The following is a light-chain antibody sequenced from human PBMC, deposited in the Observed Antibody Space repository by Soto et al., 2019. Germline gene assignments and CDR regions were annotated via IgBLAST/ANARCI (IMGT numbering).Light chain of an antibody. V-gene: IGKV3-20*01. CDR1: QSVSSSY. CDR2: GAS. Sequence: EIVLTQSPGTLSLSPGERATLSCRASQSVSSSYLAWYQQKPGQAPRLLIYGASSRATGIPGRFSGSGSGTDLNLNISRLEPEDFAVYYCQQYGSSLLTFGPGTKVYIK. CDR3: QQYGSSLLT. J-gene: IGKJ3*01.